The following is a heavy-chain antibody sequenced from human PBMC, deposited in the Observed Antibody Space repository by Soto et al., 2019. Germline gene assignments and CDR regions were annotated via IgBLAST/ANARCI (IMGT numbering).Heavy chain of an antibody. CDR1: GFTVSSHA. J-gene: IGHJ3*02. D-gene: IGHD2-15*01. CDR3: APHGSSSGGSWPYDAFAI. V-gene: IGHV3-23*01. Sequence: EVPVLESGGGLVQPGGSLRLSCEGSGFTVSSHAMTWIRQAPGKGPEWVSTITADGGTYYADSVKGRFAMSRHTSESPLYLQMTSRGAAEAAAYYWAPHGSSSGGSWPYDAFAIGGQGTMVTVSS. CDR2: ITADGGT.